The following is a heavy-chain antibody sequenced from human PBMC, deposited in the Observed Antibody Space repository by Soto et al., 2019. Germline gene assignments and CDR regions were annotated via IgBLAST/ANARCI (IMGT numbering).Heavy chain of an antibody. V-gene: IGHV1-18*04. CDR1: GYTFTSYG. J-gene: IGHJ3*02. CDR3: ARDWGWLQSPYHDAFDI. CDR2: ISAYNGNT. Sequence: GASVKVSCKASGYTFTSYGISWVRQAPGQGLEWMGWISAYNGNTNYVQKLQGRVTMTTDTSTSTAYMELRSLRSDDTAVYYCARDWGWLQSPYHDAFDIWGQGTMVTVSS. D-gene: IGHD5-12*01.